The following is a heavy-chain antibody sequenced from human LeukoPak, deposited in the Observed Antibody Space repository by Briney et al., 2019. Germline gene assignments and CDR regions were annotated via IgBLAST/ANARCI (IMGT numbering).Heavy chain of an antibody. CDR2: IRSKAYGGTT. J-gene: IGHJ4*02. D-gene: IGHD3-10*01. CDR1: GFTLSSFS. CDR3: TRLWFGELTPTDY. V-gene: IGHV3-49*04. Sequence: GGSLRLSCAASGFTLSSFSMSWVRQAPGKGLEWVGFIRSKAYGGTTEYAASVKGRFTISRDDSKSIAYLQMNSLKTEDTAVYYCTRLWFGELTPTDYWGQGTLVTVSS.